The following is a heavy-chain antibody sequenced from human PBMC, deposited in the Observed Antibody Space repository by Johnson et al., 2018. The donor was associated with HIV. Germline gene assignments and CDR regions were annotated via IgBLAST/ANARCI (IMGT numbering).Heavy chain of an antibody. J-gene: IGHJ3*02. CDR3: ARDGSSSFDAFDI. V-gene: IGHV3-7*05. CDR2: IKQDGSEK. Sequence: VQLVESGGGLVQPGGSLRLSCAASGFTFSSYWMSWVRQAPGKGLEWVANIKQDGSEKYYVDSVKGRFTISRDNAKNSLYLQMNSLRAEDTALYYCARDGSSSFDAFDIWGQGTMVTVSS. CDR1: GFTFSSYW. D-gene: IGHD6-6*01.